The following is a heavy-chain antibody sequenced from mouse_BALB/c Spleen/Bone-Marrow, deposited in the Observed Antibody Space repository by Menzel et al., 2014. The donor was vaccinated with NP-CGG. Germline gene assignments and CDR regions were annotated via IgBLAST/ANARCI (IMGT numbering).Heavy chain of an antibody. D-gene: IGHD2-2*01. CDR3: ARSLYGYDWYFDV. Sequence: VQLQQSGPELVKPGASVKMSCKASGYTFTSYVMHWVKQKPGQGLEWIGNINPYNDGTKYNEKFEGKATLTSDKSSSTAYMELSSLTSEDSAIYYCARSLYGYDWYFDVWGAGTTVTVSS. V-gene: IGHV1-14*01. CDR1: GYTFTSYV. CDR2: INPYNDGT. J-gene: IGHJ1*01.